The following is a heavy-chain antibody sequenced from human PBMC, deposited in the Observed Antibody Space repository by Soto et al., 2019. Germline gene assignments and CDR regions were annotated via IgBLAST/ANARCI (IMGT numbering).Heavy chain of an antibody. CDR3: AREDCTNGVCPRYYYGMDV. CDR2: ISSSGSTI. V-gene: IGHV3-11*01. J-gene: IGHJ6*02. CDR1: GFTFSDYY. D-gene: IGHD2-8*01. Sequence: QVQLVESGGGLVKPGGSLRLSCAASGFTFSDYYMSWIRQAPGKGLEWVSYISSSGSTIYYADSVKGRFTISRDNAKNXLXXQMNSLRAEDTAVYYCAREDCTNGVCPRYYYGMDVWGQGTTVTVSS.